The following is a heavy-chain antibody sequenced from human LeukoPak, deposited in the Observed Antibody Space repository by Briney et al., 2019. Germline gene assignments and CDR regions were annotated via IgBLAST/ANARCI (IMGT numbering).Heavy chain of an antibody. D-gene: IGHD6-6*01. V-gene: IGHV3-21*01. Sequence: PGGSLRLSCAASGFTFSSYSMNWVRQAPGKGLEWVSSISSSSSYIYYADSVKGRFTTSRDNAKNSLYLQMNSLRAEDTAVYYCAREAIEYSSSGWFDPWGQGTLVTVSS. CDR1: GFTFSSYS. CDR3: AREAIEYSSSGWFDP. CDR2: ISSSSSYI. J-gene: IGHJ5*02.